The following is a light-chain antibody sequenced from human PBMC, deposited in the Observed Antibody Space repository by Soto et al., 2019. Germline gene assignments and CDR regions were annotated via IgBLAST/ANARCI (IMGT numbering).Light chain of an antibody. V-gene: IGKV1-39*01. CDR1: QSIGKY. Sequence: DVQMTQSPSSLSASVGDRVTITCRASQSIGKYLNWYQQKPGKAPKLLVYAASSLQSGVPSRFNGSESGTDFSLTITSLQPEDSATYYCQQSYNTPLTFGPVTKVDI. CDR2: AAS. CDR3: QQSYNTPLT. J-gene: IGKJ3*01.